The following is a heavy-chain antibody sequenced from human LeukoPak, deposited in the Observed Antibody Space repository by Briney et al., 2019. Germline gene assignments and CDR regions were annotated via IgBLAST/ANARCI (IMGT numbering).Heavy chain of an antibody. D-gene: IGHD2-15*01. V-gene: IGHV3-64*01. CDR3: AKYCNGVNCYSGYDY. Sequence: GGPLRLSCAPSGLTLNNYALHCAREARGEAVEDVSAISTNGDSTYCANSVKGRFTISRDNSKNTLYLQMGSLRAEDMAVYYGAKYCNGVNCYSGYDYWGQGTLVTVSS. CDR1: GLTLNNYA. CDR2: ISTNGDST. J-gene: IGHJ4*02.